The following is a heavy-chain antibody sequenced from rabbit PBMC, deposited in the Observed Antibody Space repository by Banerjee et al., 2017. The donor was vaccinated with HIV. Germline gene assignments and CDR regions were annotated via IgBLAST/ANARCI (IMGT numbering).Heavy chain of an antibody. V-gene: IGHV1S40*01. CDR2: IYGGSSGAT. J-gene: IGHJ6*01. D-gene: IGHD7-1*01. CDR3: ARDTGTSFSTYGMDL. Sequence: QSVEESGGDLVKPGASLTLTCTASGFTISSNYWICWVRQAPGKGLEWIACIYGGSSGATSYASWAKGRLTVSKTSSTTVTLQMSDLTAADTATYFCARDTGTSFSTYGMDLWGQGTLVTVS. CDR1: GFTISSNYW.